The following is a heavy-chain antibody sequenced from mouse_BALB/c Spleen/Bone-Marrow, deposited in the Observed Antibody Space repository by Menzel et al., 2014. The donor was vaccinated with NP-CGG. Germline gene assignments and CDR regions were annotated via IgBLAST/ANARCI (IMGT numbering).Heavy chain of an antibody. J-gene: IGHJ3*01. CDR2: IHPSDSET. CDR3: AREKVYYGISWFAY. CDR1: GYSFTTYW. V-gene: IGHV1-61*01. D-gene: IGHD2-1*01. Sequence: QVQLQQSGTGVVRPGASVKLSCKASGYSFTTYWMNWVKQRPGQGLEWIGMIHPSDSETRLNQKFKDKATLTVDKSSSTAYMQFNSPTSEDSAVYYCAREKVYYGISWFAYWGQGTLVTVSA.